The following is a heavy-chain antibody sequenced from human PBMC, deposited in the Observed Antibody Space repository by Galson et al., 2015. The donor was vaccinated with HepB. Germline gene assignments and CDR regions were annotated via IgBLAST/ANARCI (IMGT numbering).Heavy chain of an antibody. V-gene: IGHV4-34*01. J-gene: IGHJ6*02. CDR1: GGSFSGYY. CDR3: ARLGTTHYYYGMDV. CDR2: INHSGST. D-gene: IGHD2/OR15-2a*01. Sequence: ETLSLTCAVYGGSFSGYYWSWIRQPPGKGLEWIGEINHSGSTNYNPSLKSRVTIPVDTSKNQFSLKLSSVTAADTAVYYCARLGTTHYYYGMDVWGQGTTVTVSS.